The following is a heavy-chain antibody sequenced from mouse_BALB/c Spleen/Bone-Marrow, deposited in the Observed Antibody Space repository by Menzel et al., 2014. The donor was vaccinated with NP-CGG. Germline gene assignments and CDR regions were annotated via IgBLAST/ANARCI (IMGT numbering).Heavy chain of an antibody. D-gene: IGHD1-1*01. CDR3: APYYYGRWFTY. Sequence: DVHLVESGAELVKPGASVKLSCTASGLNIKDPYMHWVKQRPEQGLEWIGRIDPANGNTKYDPKFQGKATITADTSSNTAYMQLSSLTSEDTAVYYCAPYYYGRWFTYWGQGTLVTVSA. J-gene: IGHJ3*01. V-gene: IGHV14-3*02. CDR1: GLNIKDPY. CDR2: IDPANGNT.